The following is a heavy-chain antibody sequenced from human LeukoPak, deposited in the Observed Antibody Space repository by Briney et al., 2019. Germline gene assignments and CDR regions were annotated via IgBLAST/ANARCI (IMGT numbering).Heavy chain of an antibody. V-gene: IGHV3-9*01. CDR2: ISWNSGSI. Sequence: GGSLRLSCAASGFIFDDYAMHWVRQAPGKGLEWVSGISWNSGSIGYADSVKGRFTISRDNAKNSLYLQMNSLRAEDTAVYYCARLKPRDAFDIWGQGTMVTVSS. J-gene: IGHJ3*02. CDR1: GFIFDDYA. CDR3: ARLKPRDAFDI. D-gene: IGHD3-16*01.